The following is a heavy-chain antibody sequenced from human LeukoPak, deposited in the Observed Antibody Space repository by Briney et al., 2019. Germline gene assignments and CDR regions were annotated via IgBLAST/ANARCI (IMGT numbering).Heavy chain of an antibody. Sequence: PSETLSLTCTVSGGSISSGDYYWSWIRQPPGKGLEWIGYIYYSGSTYYNPSLKSRVTISVDTSKNQFSLKLSSVTAADTAVYYCARGLTGTTINDAFDIWGQGTMVTVSS. V-gene: IGHV4-30-4*01. CDR3: ARGLTGTTINDAFDI. CDR2: IYYSGST. CDR1: GGSISSGDYY. J-gene: IGHJ3*02. D-gene: IGHD1-7*01.